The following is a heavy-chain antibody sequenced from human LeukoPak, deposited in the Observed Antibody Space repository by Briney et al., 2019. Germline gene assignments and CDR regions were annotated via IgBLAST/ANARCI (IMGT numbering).Heavy chain of an antibody. CDR3: ARGVNWNDGAFDI. D-gene: IGHD1-1*01. CDR1: GFTFSSYA. J-gene: IGHJ3*02. CDR2: ISYDGSNK. V-gene: IGHV3-30-3*01. Sequence: PGGSLRLSCAASGFTFSSYAMHWVRQAPGKGLEWVAVISYDGSNKYYADSVKGRFTISRDNSKNTLYLQMNSLRAEDTAVYYCARGVNWNDGAFDIWGQGTMVTVSS.